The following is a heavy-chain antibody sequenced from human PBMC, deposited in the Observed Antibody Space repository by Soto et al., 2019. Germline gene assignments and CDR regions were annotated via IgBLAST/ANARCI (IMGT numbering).Heavy chain of an antibody. CDR3: ATAYFVWSSEQPYYFDY. CDR2: ISGSGGRS. CDR1: GFTFSNYA. V-gene: IGHV3-23*01. D-gene: IGHD3-16*01. Sequence: EVQLLDSGGGLVQPGGSLRLSCAASGFTFSNYAMTWVRQGPGKGLEWVSGISGSGGRSYYADSVKGRFTISRDTSKSTLYVQMNSQRAEDTAVYYCATAYFVWSSEQPYYFDYWGQGTLVTVSS. J-gene: IGHJ4*02.